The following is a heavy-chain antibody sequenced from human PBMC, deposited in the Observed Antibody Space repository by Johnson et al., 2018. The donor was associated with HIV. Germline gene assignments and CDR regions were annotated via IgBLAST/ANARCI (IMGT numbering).Heavy chain of an antibody. CDR3: ARALRVLLGAFDI. V-gene: IGHV3-15*01. CDR2: IKSKTDGGTT. Sequence: VQLVESGGGVVRPGGSLRLSCAASGFTFSNAWMSWVRQAPGKGLEWVGRIKSKTDGGTTDYAAPVKGRFTISRDDSKNTLYLQMNSLRAEDTALYYCARALRVLLGAFDIWGQGTMVTVSS. J-gene: IGHJ3*02. CDR1: GFTFSNAW. D-gene: IGHD2-8*02.